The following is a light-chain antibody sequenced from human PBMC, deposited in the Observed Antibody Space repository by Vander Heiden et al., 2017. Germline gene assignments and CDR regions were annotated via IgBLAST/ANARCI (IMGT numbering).Light chain of an antibody. CDR2: DNS. V-gene: IGLV1-40*01. CDR1: GSSIGAASD. J-gene: IGLJ2*01. Sequence: SVLTQPPSAPGAPGRRATTPCTGTGSSIGAASDVHWYQQLPGTAPKLIILDNSNRPWGVPVRYSGSRSSTSASLAITGLRAGDEAEYYCQCYDSSLSGSYVVFGGGTKLTVL. CDR3: QCYDSSLSGSYVV.